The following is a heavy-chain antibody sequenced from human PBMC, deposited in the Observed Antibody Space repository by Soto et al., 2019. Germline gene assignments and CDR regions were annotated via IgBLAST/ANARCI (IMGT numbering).Heavy chain of an antibody. CDR2: IFYSGST. Sequence: PSETLSLTCTVSGGSISGHYWIWIRQPPGKALEWLGYIFYSGSTNYNPSLKSRVTISVDTSRNQFSLKLSSVTAADTAVYYCARVGTSGWCPDHWGQGTLVSV. D-gene: IGHD6-19*01. J-gene: IGHJ4*02. CDR3: ARVGTSGWCPDH. V-gene: IGHV4-59*11. CDR1: GGSISGHY.